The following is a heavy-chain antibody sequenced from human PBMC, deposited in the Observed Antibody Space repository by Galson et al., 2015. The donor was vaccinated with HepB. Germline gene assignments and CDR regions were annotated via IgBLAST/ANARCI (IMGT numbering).Heavy chain of an antibody. V-gene: IGHV4-59*01. CDR3: ARAVGASLSIDY. CDR2: IYYSGST. J-gene: IGHJ4*02. Sequence: ETLSLTCTVSGGSISSYYWSWIRQPPGKGLEWIGYIYYSGSTNYNPSLKSRVTISVDTSKNQFSLKLSSVTAADTAVYYCARAVGASLSIDYWGQGTLVTVSS. D-gene: IGHD1-26*01. CDR1: GGSISSYY.